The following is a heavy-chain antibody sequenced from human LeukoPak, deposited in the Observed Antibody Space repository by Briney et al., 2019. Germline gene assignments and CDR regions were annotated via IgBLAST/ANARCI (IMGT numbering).Heavy chain of an antibody. CDR3: ARAMAGLDP. Sequence: SETLSLTCTVSGDSISRYYWSWIRHPPGKGLEWSGYIYYSGSTNYNPALKSRVTISVDTSKNQFSLKLSSVTAADTAVYYCARAMAGLDPWGQGTLVTVSS. CDR2: IYYSGST. D-gene: IGHD5-24*01. CDR1: GDSISRYY. V-gene: IGHV4-59*01. J-gene: IGHJ5*02.